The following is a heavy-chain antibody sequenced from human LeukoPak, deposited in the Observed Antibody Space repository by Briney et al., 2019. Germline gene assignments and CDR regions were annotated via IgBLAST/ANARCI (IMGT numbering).Heavy chain of an antibody. CDR1: SYSISSRYY. CDR3: ARQMDLYGTFDY. CDR2: IYQCGNT. D-gene: IGHD2/OR15-2a*01. V-gene: IGHV4-38-2*01. J-gene: IGHJ4*02. Sequence: PSETLSLTCVVSSYSISSRYYWGWIRQPPGKGLEWIGSIYQCGNTYYNPSLKSRVAISVDTSKNQFSLKLTSVTAADTAVYYCARQMDLYGTFDYWGQGTLVTVSS.